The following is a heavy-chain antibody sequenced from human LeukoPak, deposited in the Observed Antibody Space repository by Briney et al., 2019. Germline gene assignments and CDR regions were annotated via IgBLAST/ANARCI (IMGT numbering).Heavy chain of an antibody. D-gene: IGHD1-26*01. Sequence: SVKVSCKTSGGTFSSYAISWVRQAPGQGLEWMGGIIPIFGTANYARKFQGRVTITADESTSTAYMELSSLRSEDTAIYYCARSPIVAAGGDYFYYYMDVWGKGTTVTISS. CDR2: IIPIFGTA. J-gene: IGHJ6*03. CDR3: ARSPIVAAGGDYFYYYMDV. CDR1: GGTFSSYA. V-gene: IGHV1-69*13.